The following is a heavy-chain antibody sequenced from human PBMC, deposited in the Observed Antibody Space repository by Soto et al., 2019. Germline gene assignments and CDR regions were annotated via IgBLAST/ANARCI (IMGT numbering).Heavy chain of an antibody. CDR3: AKARLYYYYGMDV. CDR2: IGADGDT. Sequence: EVQLVESGGGLVQTGGSLRLSCEGSGFSFSSYDMHWVRQAAGKRLEWVAAIGADGDTYYSDSVKGRLTISREITKNSLYLQMNSLRTGDTGVYHCAKARLYYYYGMDVWGQGTMVTVSS. J-gene: IGHJ6*02. V-gene: IGHV3-13*01. CDR1: GFSFSSYD.